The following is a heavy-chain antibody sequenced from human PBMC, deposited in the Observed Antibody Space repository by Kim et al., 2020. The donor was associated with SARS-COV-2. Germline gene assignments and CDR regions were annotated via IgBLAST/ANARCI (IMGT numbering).Heavy chain of an antibody. D-gene: IGHD1-26*01. CDR3: ARDRPSRGIVGAYDAFDI. CDR2: ISAYNGNT. Sequence: ASVKVSCKASGYTFTSYGISWVRQAPGQGLEWMGWISAYNGNTNYAQKLQGRVTMTTDTSTSTAYMELRSLRSDDTAVYYCARDRPSRGIVGAYDAFDIWGQGTMVTVSS. V-gene: IGHV1-18*01. CDR1: GYTFTSYG. J-gene: IGHJ3*02.